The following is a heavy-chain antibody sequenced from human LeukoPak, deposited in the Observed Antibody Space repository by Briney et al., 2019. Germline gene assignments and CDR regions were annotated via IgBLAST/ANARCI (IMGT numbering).Heavy chain of an antibody. J-gene: IGHJ4*02. Sequence: SETLSLTCTVSGGSISSYYWGWIRQPPGKGLEWIGSIYYSGSTYYNPSLKSRVTISVDTSKNQFSLKLSSVTAADTAVYYCARDETYDSSGYYYDYFDYWGQGTLVTVSS. V-gene: IGHV4-39*07. CDR2: IYYSGST. D-gene: IGHD3-22*01. CDR1: GGSISSYY. CDR3: ARDETYDSSGYYYDYFDY.